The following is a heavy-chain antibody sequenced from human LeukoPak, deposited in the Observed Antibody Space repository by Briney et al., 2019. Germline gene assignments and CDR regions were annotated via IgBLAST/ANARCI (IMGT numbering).Heavy chain of an antibody. CDR2: INPNSGGT. CDR3: APGPGWFDP. V-gene: IGHV1-2*06. J-gene: IGHJ5*02. Sequence: GXGREWMGRINPNSGGTNYAQKFQGRVTMTRDTSISTAYMELSRLTSDDTAVYYCAPGPGWFDPWGQGTLVTVSS. D-gene: IGHD7-27*01.